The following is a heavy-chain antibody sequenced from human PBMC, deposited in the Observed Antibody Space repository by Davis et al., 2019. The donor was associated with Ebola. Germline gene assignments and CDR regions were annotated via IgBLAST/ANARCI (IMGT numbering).Heavy chain of an antibody. D-gene: IGHD3-3*01. CDR3: ARAGLITTLGVLMLPYYFDK. J-gene: IGHJ4*02. CDR2: ISSSSSYI. V-gene: IGHV3-21*01. CDR1: GFTFSTYG. Sequence: PGGSLRLSCAASGFTFSTYGMHWVRQAPGKGLEWVSSISSSSSYIYYADSVKGRFTISRDNAKNSLYLQMDSLRAEDTAVYYCARAGLITTLGVLMLPYYFDKWGQGTPVTVSS.